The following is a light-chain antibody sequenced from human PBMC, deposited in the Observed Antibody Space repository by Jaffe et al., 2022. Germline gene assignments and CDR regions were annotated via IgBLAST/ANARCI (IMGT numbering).Light chain of an antibody. CDR1: QNVRSNS. Sequence: IVLTQSPGTLSLSPGERATLSCRASQNVRSNSLAWYQQKAGQAPRLLIFDAVHRAAGIPDRFSGSGSGTDFTLTISRLKPEDIAVYYCQQYGSSPRTFGQGTKVDIK. CDR2: DAV. CDR3: QQYGSSPRT. V-gene: IGKV3-20*01. J-gene: IGKJ1*01.